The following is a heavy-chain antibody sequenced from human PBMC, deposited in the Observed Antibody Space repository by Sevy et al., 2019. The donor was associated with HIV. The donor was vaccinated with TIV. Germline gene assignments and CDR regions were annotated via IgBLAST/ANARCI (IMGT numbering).Heavy chain of an antibody. D-gene: IGHD3-22*01. J-gene: IGHJ3*02. CDR1: GFTFDDYV. CDR2: INWKTDNV. V-gene: IGHV3-20*01. CDR3: ARNTYYLDSTGFGAFDI. Sequence: GGSLRLSCAASGFTFDDYVMSWVRQAPGKGLEWVSDINWKTDNVGYADSVKGRFTISRDNAKRSLYLQMNSLRPEDTALYHCARNTYYLDSTGFGAFDIWGQGIMVTVSS.